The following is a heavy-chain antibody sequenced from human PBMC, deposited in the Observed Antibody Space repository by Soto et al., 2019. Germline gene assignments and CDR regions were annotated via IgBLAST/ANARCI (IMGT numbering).Heavy chain of an antibody. CDR3: AKGRGYINGFDP. CDR1: GFTFSNYA. J-gene: IGHJ5*02. D-gene: IGHD5-18*01. CDR2: ISSNVGT. V-gene: IGHV3-23*01. Sequence: HPGGSLRLSCVASGFTFSNYAMSWVRQAPGKGLEWVSGISSNVGTYHADSVKGRFTISRDNSKNTLYLQMNSLRAEDTAVYYCAKGRGYINGFDPWGQGTLVTVSS.